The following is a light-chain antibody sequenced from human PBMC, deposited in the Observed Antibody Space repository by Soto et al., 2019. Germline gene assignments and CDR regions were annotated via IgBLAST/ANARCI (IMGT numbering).Light chain of an antibody. CDR3: AAWDDSLSAWV. Sequence: QSVLTQPPSASGTPGQRVTISCSGSSSNIGSNYVYWYQQHPGAAPKLLIYRNNQRPSGVPDRFSGSKSGTSASLAISGLRSEDEADYYCAAWDDSLSAWVFGGGTQLTVL. V-gene: IGLV1-47*01. CDR1: SSNIGSNY. J-gene: IGLJ3*02. CDR2: RNN.